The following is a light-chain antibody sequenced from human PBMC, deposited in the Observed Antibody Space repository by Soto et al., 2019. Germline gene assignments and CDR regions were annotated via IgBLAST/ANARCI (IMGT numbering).Light chain of an antibody. J-gene: IGKJ5*01. Sequence: ETMMTQSPDTLSVSLGESSPLSGRASQSLRRSLAWYPKNTGQAPRILIYGASTRAAGIPARFSRSGTGTEFTLTIRRLQSEDFAVYYGQQYKNWPLLITVGQGTRLAN. CDR3: QQYKNWPLLIT. V-gene: IGKV3-15*01. CDR2: GAS. CDR1: QSLRRS.